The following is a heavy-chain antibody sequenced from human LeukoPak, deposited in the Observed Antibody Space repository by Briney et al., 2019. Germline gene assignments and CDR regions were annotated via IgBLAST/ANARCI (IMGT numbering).Heavy chain of an antibody. Sequence: PGGSLRLSCAASGLSFSTAWMGWVRQAPGKGLEWVGRIQSKSDDGTAVYTAPVKGRFTISRDDSKATLYLQMNSLKTEDTAVYYCTTDDDGGLGHRGQGTLVTVSS. D-gene: IGHD3-16*01. V-gene: IGHV3-15*01. CDR2: IQSKSDDGTA. CDR3: TTDDDGGLGH. J-gene: IGHJ4*02. CDR1: GLSFSTAW.